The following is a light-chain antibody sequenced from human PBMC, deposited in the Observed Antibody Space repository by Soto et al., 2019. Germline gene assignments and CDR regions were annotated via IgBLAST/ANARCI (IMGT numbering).Light chain of an antibody. V-gene: IGKV3D-15*01. Sequence: EIVMTQSPASLSVSPGERATLSCRASQSVSSNLAWYQQKPGQAPRLLIYVASTRATVIPARFSGSGSGTDFTLTISSLQSEDFAIYYCQQYDNWPPRTFGQGTKVDIK. CDR1: QSVSSN. CDR3: QQYDNWPPRT. CDR2: VAS. J-gene: IGKJ1*01.